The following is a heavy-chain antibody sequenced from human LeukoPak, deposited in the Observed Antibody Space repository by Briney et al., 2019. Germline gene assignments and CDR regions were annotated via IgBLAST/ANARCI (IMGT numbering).Heavy chain of an antibody. V-gene: IGHV3-48*03. CDR3: ARDPGLRGVMSPYDY. CDR1: GFTFSSYE. D-gene: IGHD3-10*01. Sequence: GGSLRLSCAASGFTFSSYEVNWVRQAPGKGLEWVSYISSSGTIISYADSVKGRFTISRDNAKNSLYLQMNSLRAEDTAVYYCARDPGLRGVMSPYDYWGQGTLVTVSS. J-gene: IGHJ4*02. CDR2: ISSSGTII.